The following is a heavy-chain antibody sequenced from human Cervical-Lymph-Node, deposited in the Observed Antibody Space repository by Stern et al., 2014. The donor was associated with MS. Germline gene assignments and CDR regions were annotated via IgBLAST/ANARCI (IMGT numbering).Heavy chain of an antibody. V-gene: IGHV1-69*01. CDR2: IIPIFGTA. CDR3: ASAYCGGDCPDWYFDL. D-gene: IGHD2-21*02. CDR1: GGTFSSYA. Sequence: VQLVESGAEVKKPGSSVKVSCKASGGTFSSYAISWVRQAPGQGLEWMGGIIPIFGTANYAQKFQCRVTITADESTSTAYMELSSPRSEDTAVYYCASAYCGGDCPDWYFDLWGRGTLVTVSS. J-gene: IGHJ2*01.